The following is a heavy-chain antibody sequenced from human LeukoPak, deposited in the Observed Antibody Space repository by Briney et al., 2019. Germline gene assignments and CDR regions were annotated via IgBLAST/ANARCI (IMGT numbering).Heavy chain of an antibody. CDR1: GYTFTSYA. CDR3: ARKGAYGDYFDY. D-gene: IGHD4-17*01. Sequence: ASVKVSCKASGYTFTSYAMHWVRQAPGQRLEWMGRINAGNGNTKYSQKFQGRVTITRDTSASTAYMELSSLRSEDTAVYYCARKGAYGDYFDYWGQGTLVTVSS. V-gene: IGHV1-3*01. CDR2: INAGNGNT. J-gene: IGHJ4*02.